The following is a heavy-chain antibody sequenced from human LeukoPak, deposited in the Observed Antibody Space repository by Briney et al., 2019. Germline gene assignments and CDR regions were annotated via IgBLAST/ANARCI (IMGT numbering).Heavy chain of an antibody. Sequence: SETLSLTCTVSGGSIRSYYWSWIRQSPGKGLEWIGYIYYSGSTNYNPSLKSRVTISVDTSKNQFSLKLNSVTAADTAVYYCARDRGHWNRGLFDYWGQGTLVTVSS. J-gene: IGHJ4*02. CDR1: GGSIRSYY. D-gene: IGHD1-1*01. CDR2: IYYSGST. CDR3: ARDRGHWNRGLFDY. V-gene: IGHV4-59*12.